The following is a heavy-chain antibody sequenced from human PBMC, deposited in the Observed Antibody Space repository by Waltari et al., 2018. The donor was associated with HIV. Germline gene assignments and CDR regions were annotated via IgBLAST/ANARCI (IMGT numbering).Heavy chain of an antibody. CDR1: GFTFNSYA. Sequence: QVQLVESGGGVVQPGRSMRLSCAASGFTFNSYAMHGVRQAPGKGLEWVAVISYDGSNKYYADSVKGRFTLSRDNSKNSLYLQMNSLRAEDTAVYYCARMHCSGTSCYTDFYYYGMDVWGQGTSVTVSS. CDR3: ARMHCSGTSCYTDFYYYGMDV. V-gene: IGHV3-30*04. D-gene: IGHD2-2*02. J-gene: IGHJ6*02. CDR2: ISYDGSNK.